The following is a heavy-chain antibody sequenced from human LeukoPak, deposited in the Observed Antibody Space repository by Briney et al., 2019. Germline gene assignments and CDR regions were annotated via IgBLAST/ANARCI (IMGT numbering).Heavy chain of an antibody. CDR1: GFTFSSYS. CDR2: ISSSSSYI. V-gene: IGHV3-21*01. Sequence: GGSLRLSCAASGFTFSSYSMNWVRQAPGKGLEWVSSISSSSSYIYYADSVKDRFTISRENAKNSLYLQMNSLRAEDTAVYYCAGEGFVVVPAAMYQDYYYGMDVWGQGTTVTVSS. CDR3: AGEGFVVVPAAMYQDYYYGMDV. D-gene: IGHD2-2*01. J-gene: IGHJ6*02.